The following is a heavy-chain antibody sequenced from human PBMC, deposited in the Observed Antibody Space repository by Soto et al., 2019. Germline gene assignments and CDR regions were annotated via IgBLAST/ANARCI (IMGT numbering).Heavy chain of an antibody. CDR3: ARSTYSSSWRNYYYYGMDV. CDR1: GDSVSSNSAA. D-gene: IGHD6-13*01. Sequence: SQTLSLTCAISGDSVSSNSAAWNWIRQSPSRGLEWLGRTYYRSKWYNDYAVSVKSRITINPDTSKNQFSLQLNSVTPEDTAVYYCARSTYSSSWRNYYYYGMDVWGPGTTVTVSS. V-gene: IGHV6-1*01. J-gene: IGHJ6*02. CDR2: TYYRSKWYN.